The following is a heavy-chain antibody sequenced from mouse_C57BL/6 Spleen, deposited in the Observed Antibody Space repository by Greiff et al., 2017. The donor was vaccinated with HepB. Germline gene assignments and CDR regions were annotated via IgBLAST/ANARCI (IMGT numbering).Heavy chain of an antibody. CDR2: INYDGSST. J-gene: IGHJ3*01. CDR1: GFTFSDYY. Sequence: EVKLVESEGGLVQPGSSMKLSCTASGFTFSDYYMAWVRQVPEKGLEWVANINYDGSSTYYLDSLKSRFIISRDNAKNILYLQMSSLKSEDTATYYCAASLYYGNYPFAYWGQGTLVTVSA. V-gene: IGHV5-16*01. CDR3: AASLYYGNYPFAY. D-gene: IGHD2-1*01.